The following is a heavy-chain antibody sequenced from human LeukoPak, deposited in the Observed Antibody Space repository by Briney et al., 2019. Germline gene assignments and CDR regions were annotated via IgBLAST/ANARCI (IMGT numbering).Heavy chain of an antibody. CDR3: ATGKAVAGFLGY. Sequence: GGSLRLSCATSGFTVSANYMTWVRQAPGKGLEWVSVIYNDGSTYYADSVKGRFTISRDNSKNTLDLQMNSLRAEDTAVYYCATGKAVAGFLGYWGQGTLVTVSS. CDR1: GFTVSANY. J-gene: IGHJ4*02. CDR2: IYNDGST. V-gene: IGHV3-53*05. D-gene: IGHD6-19*01.